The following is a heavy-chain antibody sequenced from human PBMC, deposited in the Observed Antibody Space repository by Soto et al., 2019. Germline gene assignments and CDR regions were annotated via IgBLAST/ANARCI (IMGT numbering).Heavy chain of an antibody. D-gene: IGHD4-17*01. CDR2: ITSIGSTT. CDR1: GFTCSSFA. CDR3: AKSLLDHGDYILGGLDP. Sequence: GGALRLSCAASGFTCSSFAMSWVRQSPGKGLEWVSLITSIGSTTYYADSVKGRFTISRDNSKNTLYLQMNSLRVEDTAIYHCAKSLLDHGDYILGGLDPWGQGTLVTVSS. V-gene: IGHV3-23*01. J-gene: IGHJ5*02.